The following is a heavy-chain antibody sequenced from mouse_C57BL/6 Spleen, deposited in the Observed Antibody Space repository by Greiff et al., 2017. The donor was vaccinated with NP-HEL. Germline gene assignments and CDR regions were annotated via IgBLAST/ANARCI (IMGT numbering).Heavy chain of an antibody. CDR1: GFTFSDYY. CDR3: ARTSWGAMDY. J-gene: IGHJ4*01. D-gene: IGHD4-1*01. Sequence: EVQLVESEGGLVQPGSSMKLSCTASGFTFSDYYMAWVRQVPEKGLEWVANINYDGSSTYYLDSLKSRFIISRDNAKNILYLQMSSLKSEDTATYYCARTSWGAMDYWGQGTSVTVSS. V-gene: IGHV5-16*01. CDR2: INYDGSST.